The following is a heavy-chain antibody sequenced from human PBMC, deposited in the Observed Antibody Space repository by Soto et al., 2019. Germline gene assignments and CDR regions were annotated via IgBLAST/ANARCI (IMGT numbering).Heavy chain of an antibody. CDR1: GGTFSSYA. CDR3: ARGLLWFGELYFDY. CDR2: IIPIFGTA. D-gene: IGHD3-10*01. Sequence: QVQLVQSGAEVKKPGSSVKVSCKASGGTFSSYAISWVRQAPGQGLEWMGGIIPIFGTANYAQKFQGRVTMTRDTSISTAYMELSRLRSDDTAVYYCARGLLWFGELYFDYWGQGTLVTVSS. V-gene: IGHV1-69*06. J-gene: IGHJ4*02.